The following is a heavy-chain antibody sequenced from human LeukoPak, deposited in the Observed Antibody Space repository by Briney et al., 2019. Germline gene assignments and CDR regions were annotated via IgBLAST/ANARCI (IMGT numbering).Heavy chain of an antibody. Sequence: SQTLSLTCTVSGGSISSGSYYWSWIRQPAGKGLEWIGRIYTSGSTNYNPSRKSRVTISVDTSKNQFSLKLSSVTAADTAVYYCARLGAVAGFNWFDPWGQGTLVTVSS. D-gene: IGHD6-19*01. CDR2: IYTSGST. CDR1: GGSISSGSYY. CDR3: ARLGAVAGFNWFDP. J-gene: IGHJ5*02. V-gene: IGHV4-61*02.